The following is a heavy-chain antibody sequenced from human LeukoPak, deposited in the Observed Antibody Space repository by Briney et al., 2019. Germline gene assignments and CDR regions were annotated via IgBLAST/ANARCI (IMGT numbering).Heavy chain of an antibody. D-gene: IGHD3-9*01. CDR2: IRYDGSDK. Sequence: GSLRLSCAASGFTFSRYGMHWVRQTPGKGLEWVAFIRYDGSDKYYVESVKGRFTLSRDNSKNSLYLQMNRLRAEDTAVYYCAKLQLYYDILTGPLVDSWGQGTLVTVSS. CDR3: AKLQLYYDILTGPLVDS. CDR1: GFTFSRYG. J-gene: IGHJ4*02. V-gene: IGHV3-30*02.